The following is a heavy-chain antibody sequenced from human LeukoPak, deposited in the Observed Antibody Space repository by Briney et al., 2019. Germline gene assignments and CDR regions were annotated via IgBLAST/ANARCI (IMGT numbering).Heavy chain of an antibody. CDR2: IFSGGGT. V-gene: IGHV3-66*01. CDR1: GFTVSSSY. D-gene: IGHD7-27*01. J-gene: IGHJ4*02. CDR3: AKDDGLTGIDY. Sequence: GGSLRLSCAASGFTVSSSYMNWVRQAPGKGLEWVSLIFSGGGTYYADSVKGRFTISRDNSKNTLFLQMNSLRAEDTAVYYCAKDDGLTGIDYWGQGTLVTVSS.